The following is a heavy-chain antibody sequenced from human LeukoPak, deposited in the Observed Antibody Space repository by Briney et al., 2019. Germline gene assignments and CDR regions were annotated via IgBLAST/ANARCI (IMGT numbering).Heavy chain of an antibody. CDR1: GFTFSSYG. J-gene: IGHJ4*02. Sequence: GGSLRLSCAASGFTFSSYGMHWVRQAPGKGLEWVAVISYDGSNKYYEDSVKGRFTISRDNSENTLYLQMNSLRAEDTAVYYCAKDWQLVDYWGQGTLVTVSS. D-gene: IGHD1-1*01. V-gene: IGHV3-30*18. CDR2: ISYDGSNK. CDR3: AKDWQLVDY.